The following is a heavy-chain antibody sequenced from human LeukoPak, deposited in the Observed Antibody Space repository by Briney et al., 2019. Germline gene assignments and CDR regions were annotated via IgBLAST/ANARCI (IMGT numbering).Heavy chain of an antibody. CDR2: ISSSSSSYI. D-gene: IGHD2-15*01. Sequence: GGSPRLSCAASGFTFSSYSMNWVRQAPGKGLEWVSSISSSSSSYIYYADSVKGRFTISRDNAKNSLYLQMNSLRAEDTAVYYCARDYSEYYYYYMDVWGKGTTVTVSS. CDR1: GFTFSSYS. J-gene: IGHJ6*03. V-gene: IGHV3-21*01. CDR3: ARDYSEYYYYYMDV.